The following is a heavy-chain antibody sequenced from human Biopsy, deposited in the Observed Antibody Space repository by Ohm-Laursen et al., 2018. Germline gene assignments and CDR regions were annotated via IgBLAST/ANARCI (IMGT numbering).Heavy chain of an antibody. V-gene: IGHV4-31*03. CDR1: GGSINSANYF. J-gene: IGHJ2*01. Sequence: TLSLTCSVSGGSINSANYFWAWIRQHPGKGLEWIGYISHTGSTHSSPSLKSRITISIDTSENHFSLKLRSVTATDTAVYYCVREPKTGTAEAWYFDLWGRGTLVTVSS. D-gene: IGHD3-9*01. CDR3: VREPKTGTAEAWYFDL. CDR2: ISHTGST.